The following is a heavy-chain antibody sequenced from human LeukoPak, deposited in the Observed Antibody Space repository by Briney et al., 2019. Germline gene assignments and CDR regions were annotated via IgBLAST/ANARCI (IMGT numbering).Heavy chain of an antibody. CDR3: ASLYSSSWSEYFQH. D-gene: IGHD6-13*01. CDR2: IYYSGST. J-gene: IGHJ1*01. CDR1: GGSISSYY. V-gene: IGHV4-59*01. Sequence: TSETLSLTCTVSGGSISSYYWSWIRQPPGKGLEWIGYIYYSGSTNYNPSLKSRVTISVDTSKNQFSLKLSSVTAADTAVYYCASLYSSSWSEYFQHWGQGTLATVSS.